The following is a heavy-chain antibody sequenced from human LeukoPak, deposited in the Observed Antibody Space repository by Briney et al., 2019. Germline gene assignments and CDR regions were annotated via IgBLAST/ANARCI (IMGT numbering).Heavy chain of an antibody. J-gene: IGHJ6*03. V-gene: IGHV4-59*12. CDR1: GGSIRSYY. CDR2: MYYRGNT. D-gene: IGHD3-10*01. CDR3: ARGSGSYFAYYYYYMDV. Sequence: SETLSLTCTVSGGSIRSYYWSWIRQPPGKGLEWIGYMYYRGNTNYNPSLKSRVTISVDTSKNQFSLKLSSVTAADTAVYYCARGSGSYFAYYYYYMDVWGKGTTVTISS.